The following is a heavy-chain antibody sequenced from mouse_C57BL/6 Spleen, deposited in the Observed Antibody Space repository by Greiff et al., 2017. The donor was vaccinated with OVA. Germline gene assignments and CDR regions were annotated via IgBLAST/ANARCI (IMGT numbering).Heavy chain of an antibody. J-gene: IGHJ3*01. CDR1: GYTFTGYW. Sequence: VQLVESGAELMKPGASVKLSCKATGYTFTGYWIEWVKQRPGHGLEWIGEILPGSGSTNYNEKFKGKATFTADKSSNTAYMQLSSLTTEDSAIYYCARRAYYSKAGFAYWGQGTLVTVSA. CDR3: ARRAYYSKAGFAY. CDR2: ILPGSGST. D-gene: IGHD2-5*01. V-gene: IGHV1-9*01.